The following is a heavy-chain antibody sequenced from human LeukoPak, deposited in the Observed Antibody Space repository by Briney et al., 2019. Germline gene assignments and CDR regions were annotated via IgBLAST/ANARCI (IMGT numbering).Heavy chain of an antibody. CDR3: TTDSNYYGSGSQPTDY. J-gene: IGHJ4*02. CDR2: IKSKTDGGTT. D-gene: IGHD3-10*01. CDR1: GVTFSNAW. Sequence: PGGSLRLSCAASGVTFSNAWMNWVRKAPGKGLEWVGRIKSKTDGGTTDYAAPVKGRFTILRDDSKNTLYLQMNSLKTEDTAVYYCTTDSNYYGSGSQPTDYWGQGTLVTVSS. V-gene: IGHV3-15*07.